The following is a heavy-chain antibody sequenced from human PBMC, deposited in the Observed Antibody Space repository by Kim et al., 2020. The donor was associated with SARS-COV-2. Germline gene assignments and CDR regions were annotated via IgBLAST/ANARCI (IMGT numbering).Heavy chain of an antibody. D-gene: IGHD3-10*01. CDR2: VIDRFVTYGHAT. V-gene: IGHV3-73*01. CDR1: GFSLSDST. J-gene: IGHJ4*01. Sequence: GGSLRLSCEVSGFSLSDSTIHWVRQASGKGPEWVGSVIDRFVTYGHATVPTPSLEGRFVVSRDESKNTASLELSSLTTEDTALYYCVFLFGSGTFTRDY. CDR3: VFLFGSGTFTRDY.